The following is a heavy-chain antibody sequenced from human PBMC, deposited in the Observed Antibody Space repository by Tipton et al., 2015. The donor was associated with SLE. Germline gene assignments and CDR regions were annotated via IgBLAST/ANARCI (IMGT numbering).Heavy chain of an antibody. J-gene: IGHJ4*02. D-gene: IGHD3-3*01. Sequence: TLSLTCTVSGYSISTGFYWGWIRQPPGKGLDWIGHVSPSGDTNYNPSLESRVTISRDTPNNQFSLKLTSVTAADTAVYFCAREGITIFGVFQRWGQGTQVSVSS. CDR2: VSPSGDT. V-gene: IGHV4-38-2*02. CDR1: GYSISTGFY. CDR3: AREGITIFGVFQR.